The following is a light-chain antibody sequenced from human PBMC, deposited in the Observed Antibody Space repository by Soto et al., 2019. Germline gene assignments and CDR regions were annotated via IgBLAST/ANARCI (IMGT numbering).Light chain of an antibody. V-gene: IGKV3-11*01. J-gene: IGKJ5*01. CDR1: QSVSSS. CDR3: QQRYNWPPIT. Sequence: EILLTQSPATLSLSPGERATLSCRASQSVSSSLAWYQQKPGQAPRLLIYDTSNRATGVPARFSGRGSGTDFTLTISSLEPEDFAVYYCQQRYNWPPITFRQGTRLEIK. CDR2: DTS.